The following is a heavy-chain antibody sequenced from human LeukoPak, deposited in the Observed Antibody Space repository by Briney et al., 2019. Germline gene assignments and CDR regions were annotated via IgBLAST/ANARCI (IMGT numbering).Heavy chain of an antibody. D-gene: IGHD6-13*01. CDR1: GYTFTGYY. CDR2: INPNSGGT. J-gene: IGHJ6*02. Sequence: ASVKVSCKASGYTFTGYYMHWVRQAPGQGLEWMGWINPNSGGTNCAQKFQGRVTMTRDTSISTAYMELSRLRSDDTAVYYCARGPLPLAAAGGIRMDVWGQGTTVTVSS. CDR3: ARGPLPLAAAGGIRMDV. V-gene: IGHV1-2*02.